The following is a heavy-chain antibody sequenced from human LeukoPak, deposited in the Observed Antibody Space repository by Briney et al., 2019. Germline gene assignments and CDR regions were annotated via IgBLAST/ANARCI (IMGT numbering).Heavy chain of an antibody. D-gene: IGHD4-17*01. J-gene: IGHJ4*02. V-gene: IGHV1-8*02. CDR3: ARNPDYGDYDLFDY. Sequence: ASVKVSCKASGYTFTGYYMHWVRQAPGQGLEWMGWINPNSGNTGYAQKFQGRVTMTRNTSISTAYMELSSLRSEDTAVYYCARNPDYGDYDLFDYWGQGTLVTVSS. CDR1: GYTFTGYY. CDR2: INPNSGNT.